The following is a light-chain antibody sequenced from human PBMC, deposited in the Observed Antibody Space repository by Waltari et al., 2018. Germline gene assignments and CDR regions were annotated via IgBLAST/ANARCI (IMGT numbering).Light chain of an antibody. Sequence: DIQMTQSPSTLSTTVGERVTITCRASQSISTWLAWYQQRPGKAPKPLVYKASTLESGVPSRFSGSGSGTEFTLPINSRQPDDFATYCCQQYNGYRWTFGQGTKVDIK. V-gene: IGKV1-5*03. CDR3: QQYNGYRWT. J-gene: IGKJ1*01. CDR1: QSISTW. CDR2: KAS.